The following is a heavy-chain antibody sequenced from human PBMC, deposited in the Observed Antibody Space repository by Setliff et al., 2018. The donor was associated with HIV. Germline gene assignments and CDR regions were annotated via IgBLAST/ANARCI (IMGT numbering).Heavy chain of an antibody. J-gene: IGHJ4*02. D-gene: IGHD3-10*01. CDR3: AKGPDFGLGFDH. Sequence: QPGGSLRLSCAASVFTFNNYGMNWVRQAPGKGLEWVAFIRYDGSQKYYVDSVKGRFTISRDNSKNTLYLQMNSLRVEDTAVYYCAKGPDFGLGFDHWGQGTLVTGSS. CDR2: IRYDGSQK. V-gene: IGHV3-30*02. CDR1: VFTFNNYG.